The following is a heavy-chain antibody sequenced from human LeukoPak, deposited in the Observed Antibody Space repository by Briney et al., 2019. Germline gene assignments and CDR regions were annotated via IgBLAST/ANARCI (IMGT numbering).Heavy chain of an antibody. D-gene: IGHD6-19*01. J-gene: IGHJ3*02. CDR2: IYYSGST. CDR3: AREGIAVAGTAFDI. CDR1: GGSISSSSYY. V-gene: IGHV4-39*07. Sequence: PSETLSLTCTVSGGSISSSSYYWGWIRQPPGKGLEWIGSIYYSGSTYYNPSLKSRVTISVDTSKNQFSLKLSSVTAADTAVYYCAREGIAVAGTAFDIWGQGTMVTVSS.